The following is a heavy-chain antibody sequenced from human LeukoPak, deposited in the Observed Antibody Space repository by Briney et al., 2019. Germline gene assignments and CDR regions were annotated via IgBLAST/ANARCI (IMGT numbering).Heavy chain of an antibody. CDR2: INPNSGGT. Sequence: ASVKVSCKASGYTFIGYYMHWVRQAPGQGLEWMGWINPNSGGTNYAQKFQGGVTMTRDTSISTAYMELSRLRSDDTAVYYCARVHGYGGNIPGFEYWGQGTLVTVSS. D-gene: IGHD4-23*01. CDR1: GYTFIGYY. CDR3: ARVHGYGGNIPGFEY. V-gene: IGHV1-2*02. J-gene: IGHJ4*02.